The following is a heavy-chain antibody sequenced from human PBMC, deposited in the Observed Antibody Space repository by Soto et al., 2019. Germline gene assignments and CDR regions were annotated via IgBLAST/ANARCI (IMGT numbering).Heavy chain of an antibody. Sequence: QITLKESGPTLVKPTQTLTLTCTFSGFSLSTSGVGVGWIRQPPGKALEWLALIYWNDDKRYSPSLKSSPTIATDTSKNQVVLTMTNMDPVDTARHYCAHRRGYYYGSGSYREADYWGQGTLVTVSS. V-gene: IGHV2-5*01. CDR1: GFSLSTSGVG. CDR2: IYWNDDK. D-gene: IGHD3-10*01. J-gene: IGHJ4*02. CDR3: AHRRGYYYGSGSYREADY.